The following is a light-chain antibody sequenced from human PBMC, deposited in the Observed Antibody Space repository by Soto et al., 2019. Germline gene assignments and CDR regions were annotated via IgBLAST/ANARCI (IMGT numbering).Light chain of an antibody. CDR1: SSDVGGFNF. V-gene: IGLV2-14*01. CDR3: SSYTSSSTLV. J-gene: IGLJ2*01. CDR2: EVN. Sequence: QSALTQPASVSGSPGQSITISCTGTSSDVGGFNFVSWFQHHPGKAPKLMIYEVNHRPSGVSNRFSGSKSGNTASLTISGLQAEDEADYYCSSYTSSSTLVFGGGTKLTVL.